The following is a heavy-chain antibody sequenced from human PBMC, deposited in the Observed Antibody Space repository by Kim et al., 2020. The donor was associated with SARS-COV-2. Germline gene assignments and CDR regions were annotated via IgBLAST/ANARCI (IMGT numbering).Heavy chain of an antibody. V-gene: IGHV1-18*01. CDR3: ARVPDAFDI. J-gene: IGHJ3*02. Sequence: GHTNYAKKLQGRVTLTTDTSTSTAYMELRSLRSDDTAVYYCARVPDAFDIWGQGTMVTVSS. CDR2: GHT.